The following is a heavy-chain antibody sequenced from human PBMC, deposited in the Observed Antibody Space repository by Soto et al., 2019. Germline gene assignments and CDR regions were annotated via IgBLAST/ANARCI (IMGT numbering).Heavy chain of an antibody. CDR2: ISYDGSYK. D-gene: IGHD3-3*01. Sequence: PGGSLRLSCVASGFTFGSYAMHWVRQAPDKGLEWLTFISYDGSYKFSLDSLKGRFTISRDNSKNTLYLQMNSLRAEDTAVYYCAKDRGLLRFLEWFHRVYYYGMDVWGQGTTVTVSS. CDR1: GFTFGSYA. V-gene: IGHV3-30*18. J-gene: IGHJ6*02. CDR3: AKDRGLLRFLEWFHRVYYYGMDV.